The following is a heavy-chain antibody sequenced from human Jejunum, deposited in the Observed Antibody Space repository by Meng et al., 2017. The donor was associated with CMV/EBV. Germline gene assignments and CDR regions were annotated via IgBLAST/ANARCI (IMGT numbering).Heavy chain of an antibody. V-gene: IGHV2-5*02. Sequence: QNTLEESGPTVVKPTQTLTLTCSFSGFSPSTSGEGVGWIRQPPGKALEWLALIYRGDDKRYSPSLNSRLTIAKDTSKNAVVLTLTNMGPIDTGTYYCAHFVGGYYPSRPDYWGQGTLVTVSS. CDR3: AHFVGGYYPSRPDY. J-gene: IGHJ4*02. CDR2: IYRGDDK. D-gene: IGHD1-26*01. CDR1: GFSPSTSGEG.